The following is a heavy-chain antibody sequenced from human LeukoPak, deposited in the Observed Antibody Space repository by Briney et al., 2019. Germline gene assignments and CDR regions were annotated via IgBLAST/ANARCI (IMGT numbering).Heavy chain of an antibody. CDR1: GGTFSSYA. Sequence: ASVRVSCKASGGTFSSYAISWVRQAPGQGLEWMGRIIPILGIANYAQKFQGRVTITADKSTSTAYMELSSLRSEDTAVYYCARTYCSGGSCYSKGGAFDIWGQGTMVTVSS. J-gene: IGHJ3*02. V-gene: IGHV1-69*04. CDR3: ARTYCSGGSCYSKGGAFDI. CDR2: IIPILGIA. D-gene: IGHD2-15*01.